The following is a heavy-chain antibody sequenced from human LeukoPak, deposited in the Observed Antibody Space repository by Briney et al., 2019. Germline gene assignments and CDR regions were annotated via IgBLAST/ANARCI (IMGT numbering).Heavy chain of an antibody. Sequence: SETLSLTCTVSGGSISSSSYYWGWLRQPPGKGLEWIGSIYYSGSTYYNPSLKSRVTISVDTSKNQFSLKLSSVTAADTALHCCARRPVGASGYDSWGQGTLVTVSS. CDR2: IYYSGST. CDR1: GGSISSSSYY. V-gene: IGHV4-39*01. J-gene: IGHJ4*02. D-gene: IGHD1-26*01. CDR3: ARRPVGASGYDS.